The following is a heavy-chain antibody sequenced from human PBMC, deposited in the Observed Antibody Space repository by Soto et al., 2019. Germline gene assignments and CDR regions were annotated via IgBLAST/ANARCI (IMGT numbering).Heavy chain of an antibody. J-gene: IGHJ6*02. D-gene: IGHD3-3*01. CDR3: AGGQEIFGVVRYYYYYGMDV. Sequence: EVQLLESGGGLVQPGGSLRLSCAASGFTFSSYAMSWVRQAPGKGLEWVSAISGSGGSTYYADSVKGRFTISRDNSKNTLYLQMNSLRAEDTAVYYCAGGQEIFGVVRYYYYYGMDVWGQGTTVTVSS. V-gene: IGHV3-23*01. CDR1: GFTFSSYA. CDR2: ISGSGGST.